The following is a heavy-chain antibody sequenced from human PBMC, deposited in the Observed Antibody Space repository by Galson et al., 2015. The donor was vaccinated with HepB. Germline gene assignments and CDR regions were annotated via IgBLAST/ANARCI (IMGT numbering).Heavy chain of an antibody. Sequence: SLRLSCAASGFTFSSYGMHWVRQAPGEGLEWVAVISYDGSNKYYADSVKGRFTISRDNSKNTLYLQMNSLRAEDTAAYYCATHYDSSGVDYWGQGTLVTVSS. CDR3: ATHYDSSGVDY. J-gene: IGHJ4*02. CDR1: GFTFSSYG. CDR2: ISYDGSNK. D-gene: IGHD3-22*01. V-gene: IGHV3-30*03.